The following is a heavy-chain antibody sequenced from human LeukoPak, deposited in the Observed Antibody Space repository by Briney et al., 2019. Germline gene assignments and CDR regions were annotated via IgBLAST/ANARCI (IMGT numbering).Heavy chain of an antibody. CDR1: GGSISSYY. CDR2: IYYSGST. CDR3: ARGLYYGSGSYYNEIYFDY. D-gene: IGHD3-10*01. J-gene: IGHJ4*02. Sequence: SETLSLTCTVSGGSISSYYWSWIRQPPGKGLEWIGYIYYSGSTNYNPSLKSRVTISVDTSKNQFSLKLSSVTAADTAVYYCARGLYYGSGSYYNEIYFDYWGQGILVTVSS. V-gene: IGHV4-59*01.